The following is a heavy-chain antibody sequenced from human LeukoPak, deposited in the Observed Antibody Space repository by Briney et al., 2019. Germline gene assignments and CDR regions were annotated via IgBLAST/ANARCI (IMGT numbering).Heavy chain of an antibody. J-gene: IGHJ2*01. CDR3: ARGETPPVVVYNFDL. D-gene: IGHD2-15*01. Sequence: SETLSLTCTVSGGSISSSSYYCAWIRQPPGKGLEWIGSIYYSGSTYYNPSLKSRVTISVDTSKNQFSLKLSSVTAADTAVYYCARGETPPVVVYNFDLWGRGTLVTVSS. V-gene: IGHV4-39*07. CDR1: GGSISSSSYY. CDR2: IYYSGST.